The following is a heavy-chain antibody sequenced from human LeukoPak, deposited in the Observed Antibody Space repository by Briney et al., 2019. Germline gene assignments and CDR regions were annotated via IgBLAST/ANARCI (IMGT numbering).Heavy chain of an antibody. Sequence: SQTLSLTCTVSGGSISSGDYYWSWIRQPPGKGLGWIGYIYYSGSTYYSPSLKSRVTIAVDTSKNQFCLKLSSVTAADTAVYCGARDYRGPLVVAAYGSFDHWGQGTLVTVSS. J-gene: IGHJ4*02. CDR3: ARDYRGPLVVAAYGSFDH. D-gene: IGHD2-15*01. V-gene: IGHV4-30-4*01. CDR2: IYYSGST. CDR1: GGSISSGDYY.